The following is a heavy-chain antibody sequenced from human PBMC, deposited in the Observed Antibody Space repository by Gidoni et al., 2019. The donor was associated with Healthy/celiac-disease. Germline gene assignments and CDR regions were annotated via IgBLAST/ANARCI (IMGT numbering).Heavy chain of an antibody. Sequence: QVQLQESGPGLVKPSPTLSLTFTVSGGSTSSGGYSWSWIRQPPGKGREWIGYIDYSGSTYYNPSLKSRVTISVDTSKNQFSLKVSSVTDAETAVYYCARQVGVTMVRGVTLLGSLFDYWGQGTLVTVSS. CDR3: ARQVGVTMVRGVTLLGSLFDY. V-gene: IGHV4-31*03. J-gene: IGHJ4*02. CDR1: GGSTSSGGYS. CDR2: IDYSGST. D-gene: IGHD3-10*01.